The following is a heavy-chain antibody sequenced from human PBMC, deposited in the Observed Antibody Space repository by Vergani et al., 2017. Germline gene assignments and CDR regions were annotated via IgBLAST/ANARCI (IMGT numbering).Heavy chain of an antibody. CDR3: ARGLLWFGESPREVYYYGMDV. Sequence: QVQLVQSGAEVKKPGSSVKVSCKASGGTFSSYAISWVRQAPGQGLEWMGGIIPIFGTANYAQKFQGRVTITADESTSTAYMELSSLRSEDTAVYYCARGLLWFGESPREVYYYGMDVWGQGTTVTVSS. CDR1: GGTFSSYA. J-gene: IGHJ6*02. CDR2: IIPIFGTA. V-gene: IGHV1-69*01. D-gene: IGHD3-10*01.